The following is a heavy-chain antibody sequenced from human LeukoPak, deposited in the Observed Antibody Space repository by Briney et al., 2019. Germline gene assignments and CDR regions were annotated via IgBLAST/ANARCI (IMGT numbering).Heavy chain of an antibody. V-gene: IGHV3-23*01. Sequence: PGGSLRLSYAASGFTFSSYAMSWVRQTPVKGLEWVSVISGSGGSTYYADSVKGRFTISRVNSKNTLYLQMNSLRAEDTAVYYCAKENYGDSTGGRFQHWGQGTLVTVSS. D-gene: IGHD4-17*01. CDR3: AKENYGDSTGGRFQH. J-gene: IGHJ1*01. CDR2: ISGSGGST. CDR1: GFTFSSYA.